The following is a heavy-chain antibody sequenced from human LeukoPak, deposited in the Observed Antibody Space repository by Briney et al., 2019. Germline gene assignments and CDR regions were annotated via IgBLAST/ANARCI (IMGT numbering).Heavy chain of an antibody. J-gene: IGHJ3*02. Sequence: GASVKVSCKASGYTFTSYGISWVRQAPGQGLEWMGWIGAYNCNTNYAQKLQGRVTMTTDTSTTTAYMELGSLRSDDTAVYYCVRNGSYYGDAFDIWGHGTMVTVSS. V-gene: IGHV1-18*01. CDR1: GYTFTSYG. CDR3: VRNGSYYGDAFDI. D-gene: IGHD3-10*01. CDR2: IGAYNCNT.